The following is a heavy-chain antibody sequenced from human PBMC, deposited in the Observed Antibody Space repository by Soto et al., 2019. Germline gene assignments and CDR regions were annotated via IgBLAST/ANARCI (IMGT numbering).Heavy chain of an antibody. Sequence: QDQLVQSGVEVKKPGASVKVSCKASGYSFTNYGITWVRQAPGQGFEWMGWISAYNGNTNYAQKFQGRGTMTTDASTSTAYLELRSLRSDDTAVYYCARDRGVAPPVAGNTHYYYYMDVWGKGTPVTVSS. V-gene: IGHV1-18*01. CDR3: ARDRGVAPPVAGNTHYYYYMDV. CDR1: GYSFTNYG. CDR2: ISAYNGNT. D-gene: IGHD6-19*01. J-gene: IGHJ6*03.